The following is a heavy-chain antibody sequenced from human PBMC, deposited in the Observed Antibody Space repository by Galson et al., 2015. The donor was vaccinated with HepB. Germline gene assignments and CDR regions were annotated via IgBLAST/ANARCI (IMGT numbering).Heavy chain of an antibody. J-gene: IGHJ4*02. Sequence: SLRLSCAASGFTFSSYAMSWVRQAPGKGLEWVSAISGSGGSTYYADSVKGRFTISRDNSKNTLYLQMNSLRAEDTAVYYCAKDLGVLMVYAPLDYWGQGTLVTVSS. CDR3: AKDLGVLMVYAPLDY. V-gene: IGHV3-23*01. CDR1: GFTFSSYA. CDR2: ISGSGGST. D-gene: IGHD2-8*01.